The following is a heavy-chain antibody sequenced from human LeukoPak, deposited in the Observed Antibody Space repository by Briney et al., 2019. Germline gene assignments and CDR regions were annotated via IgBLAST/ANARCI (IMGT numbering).Heavy chain of an antibody. V-gene: IGHV5-51*01. D-gene: IGHD3-3*01. J-gene: IGHJ5*02. CDR3: ARHRLPAYYDFWSGLPSANWFDP. Sequence: PGESLKISCKGSGYSFTSYWIGWVRQMPGKGLEWMGISYPGDSDTRYSPSFQGQVAISADKSISTAYLQWSSLKASGTAMYYCARHRLPAYYDFWSGLPSANWFDPWGQGTLVTVSS. CDR1: GYSFTSYW. CDR2: SYPGDSDT.